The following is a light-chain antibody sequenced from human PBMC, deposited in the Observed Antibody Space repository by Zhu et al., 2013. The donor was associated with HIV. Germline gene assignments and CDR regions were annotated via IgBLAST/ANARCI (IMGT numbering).Light chain of an antibody. V-gene: IGKV3-20*01. J-gene: IGKJ1*01. CDR2: GAS. Sequence: EIVLTQSPGTLSLSPGERATLSCRASQSVSSSYLAWYQQRPGQPPRLLIYGASSRASGIPDRFSGSGSGTEFTLTISSLQAEDFAAYYCLQHSGFPLAFGQGTKVEIK. CDR3: LQHSGFPLA. CDR1: QSVSSSY.